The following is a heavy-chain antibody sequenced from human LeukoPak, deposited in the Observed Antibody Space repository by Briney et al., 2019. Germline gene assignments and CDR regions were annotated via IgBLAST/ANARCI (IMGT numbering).Heavy chain of an antibody. D-gene: IGHD3-9*01. J-gene: IGHJ4*02. CDR2: ISSSSSYI. V-gene: IGHV3-21*01. CDR1: GFTFSDYS. Sequence: PGGSLRLSCAASGFTFSDYSMNWVRQAPGKGLEWVSSISSSSSYIYYADSVKGRFSISRDNAKNSLYLQMNSLRAEDTAVYYCARGVVRYFDYWGQGALVTVSS. CDR3: ARGVVRYFDY.